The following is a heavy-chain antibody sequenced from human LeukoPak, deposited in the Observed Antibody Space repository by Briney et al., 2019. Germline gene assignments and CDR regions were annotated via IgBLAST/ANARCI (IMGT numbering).Heavy chain of an antibody. CDR1: GGTFSSYA. CDR2: IIPILGIA. D-gene: IGHD5-18*01. V-gene: IGHV1-69*04. CDR3: ARGAYHSYGGGYFDY. J-gene: IGHJ4*02. Sequence: SVKVSCKASGGTFSSYAISWVRQAPGQGLEWMGRIIPILGIANYAQKFQGRVTITADKSTSTAHMELSSLRSEDTAVYYCARGAYHSYGGGYFDYWGQGTLVTVSS.